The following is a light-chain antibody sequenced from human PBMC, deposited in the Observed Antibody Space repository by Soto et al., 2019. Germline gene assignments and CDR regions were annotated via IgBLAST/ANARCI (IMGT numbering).Light chain of an antibody. Sequence: DIQMTQSPSTLSASVGDRVAITCRASQSISSWLAWYQQKPGKAPKLLIYDASSLESGVPSRFSGSGSGTEFTLTISSLHPEDFATYYCLQHRTYPWTFGQGTKVDI. V-gene: IGKV1-5*01. CDR3: LQHRTYPWT. CDR2: DAS. J-gene: IGKJ1*01. CDR1: QSISSW.